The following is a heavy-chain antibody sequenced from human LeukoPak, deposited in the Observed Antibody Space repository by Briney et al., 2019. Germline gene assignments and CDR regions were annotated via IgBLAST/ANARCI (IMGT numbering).Heavy chain of an antibody. CDR3: ATHIKAAAGTEP. CDR2: ISDHNGTP. D-gene: IGHD6-13*01. V-gene: IGHV1-18*01. CDR1: AYIFSNYG. Sequence: ASVTVSCKASAYIFSNYGISWARQAPGQGREWMGWISDHNGTPNYAQKFEGRVTMTTDISTSTAYMELTSLTSDDAAVYYCATHIKAAAGTEPWGQGTLVTVSS. J-gene: IGHJ5*02.